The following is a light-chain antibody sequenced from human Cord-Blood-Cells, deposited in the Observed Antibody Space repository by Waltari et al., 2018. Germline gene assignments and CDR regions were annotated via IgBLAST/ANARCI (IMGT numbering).Light chain of an antibody. CDR3: QQYGSSPMYT. V-gene: IGKV3-20*01. Sequence: EIVLTQSPGTLSLSPGERATLSCRASQSVSSSYLAWYQQKPGQAPSLLIYGASSRATGIAYRFSGSGSGTDFTLTISRLEPEDFAVYYCQQYGSSPMYTFGQGTKLEIK. CDR2: GAS. CDR1: QSVSSSY. J-gene: IGKJ2*01.